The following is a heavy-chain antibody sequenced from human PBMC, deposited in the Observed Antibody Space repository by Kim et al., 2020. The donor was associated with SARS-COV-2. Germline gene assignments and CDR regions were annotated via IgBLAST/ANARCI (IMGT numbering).Heavy chain of an antibody. J-gene: IGHJ4*02. V-gene: IGHV4-34*01. CDR2: INHSGST. Sequence: SETLSLTCAVYGGSFSGYYWSWIRQPPGKGLEWIGEINHSGSTNYNPSLKSRVTISVDTSKNQFSLKLSSVTAADTAVYYCASNWGDYWGQGTLVTVSS. CDR3: ASNWGDY. CDR1: GGSFSGYY. D-gene: IGHD3-16*01.